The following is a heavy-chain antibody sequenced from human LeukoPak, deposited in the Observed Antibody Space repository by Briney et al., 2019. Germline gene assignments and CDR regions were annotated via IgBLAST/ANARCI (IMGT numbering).Heavy chain of an antibody. CDR2: ISVSGGST. V-gene: IGHV3-23*01. CDR3: AKGMYYYDSSGYRFFDY. J-gene: IGHJ4*02. D-gene: IGHD3-22*01. CDR1: GFTYSNYA. Sequence: GGSLRLSCAASGFTYSNYAMSWVRQAPGKGLEWVSGISVSGGSTCYADSVKGRFTISRDNSKNTLYLQVNSLRAEDTAVYYCAKGMYYYDSSGYRFFDYWGQGTLVTVSS.